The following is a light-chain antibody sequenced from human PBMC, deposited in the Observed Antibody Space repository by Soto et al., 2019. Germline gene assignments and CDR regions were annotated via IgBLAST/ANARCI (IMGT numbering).Light chain of an antibody. Sequence: QSVLTQPPSASGTPGQRVTISCSGSSSNIGSNTVNWYQQLPGTAPKLLIYSHNQRPSGVPDRFSGSKSGTSASLAISGLQSEDEADYYCAAWGDSLHGLYVFGTGTKLTVL. CDR3: AAWGDSLHGLYV. V-gene: IGLV1-44*01. CDR1: SSNIGSNT. CDR2: SHN. J-gene: IGLJ1*01.